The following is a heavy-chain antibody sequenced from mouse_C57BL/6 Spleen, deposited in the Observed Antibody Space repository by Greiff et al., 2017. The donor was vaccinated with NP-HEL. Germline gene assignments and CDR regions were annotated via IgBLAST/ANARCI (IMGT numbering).Heavy chain of an antibody. Sequence: QVQLQQPGAELVKPGASVKMSCKASGYTFTSYWITWVKQRPGQGLEWIGDIYPGSGSTNYNEKFTSKATLTVDTSSSTAYLQLSSRTSEDSAVYYCARGGDYGSLHYGYWGKGTTLPFSS. D-gene: IGHD1-1*01. V-gene: IGHV1-55*01. CDR1: GYTFTSYW. CDR3: ARGGDYGSLHYGY. CDR2: IYPGSGST. J-gene: IGHJ2*01.